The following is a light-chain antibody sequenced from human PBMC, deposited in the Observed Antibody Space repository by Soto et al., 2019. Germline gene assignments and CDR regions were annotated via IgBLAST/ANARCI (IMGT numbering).Light chain of an antibody. V-gene: IGKV3-20*01. CDR2: GAS. Sequence: EMVLTQSPGTLPLSPGERATLSCRASQSVNSNHLAWYQHKPGQAPRLLIFGASSRATGIPDRFGGSGSGTDFTLTISALETEDFAVYFCQQYGTSPRTFGQGTKVEIK. CDR1: QSVNSNH. CDR3: QQYGTSPRT. J-gene: IGKJ1*01.